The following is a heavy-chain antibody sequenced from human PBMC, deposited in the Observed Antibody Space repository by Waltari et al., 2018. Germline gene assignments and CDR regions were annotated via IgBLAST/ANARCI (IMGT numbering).Heavy chain of an antibody. J-gene: IGHJ3*02. D-gene: IGHD2-2*01. CDR1: GFIVSTYT. CDR2: ITRSSNYI. V-gene: IGHV3-21*01. CDR3: VRKGYCSSTNCLDAFDI. Sequence: EVQLVESGGGLVKPGGSLRVSCAASGFIVSTYTMNWVRQAPGKGLEWVSSITRSSNYIYYADSVKGRFTISRDNANSSLSLQMDSLRAEDTAVYYCVRKGYCSSTNCLDAFDIWGQGTMVTVSS.